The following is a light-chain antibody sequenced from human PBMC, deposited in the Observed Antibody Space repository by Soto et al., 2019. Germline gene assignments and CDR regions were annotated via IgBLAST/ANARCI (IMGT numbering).Light chain of an antibody. Sequence: ETVLTQSPGTVSLSPGERATLSCTTSQTVNSDYLAWYQQKPGQAPRLLIYGVFNRATGIPDRFSGSGSGTYFTLTICGLEPEDSAVYYCQHYDGSPRTFGQGTNLEI. J-gene: IGKJ2*01. V-gene: IGKV3-20*01. CDR2: GVF. CDR3: QHYDGSPRT. CDR1: QTVNSDY.